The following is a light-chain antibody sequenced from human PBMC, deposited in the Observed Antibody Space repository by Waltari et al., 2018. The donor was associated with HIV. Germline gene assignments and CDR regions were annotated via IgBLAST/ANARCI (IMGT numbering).Light chain of an antibody. V-gene: IGKV1-39*01. CDR3: QQSFSTPPLS. CDR1: QSIGTY. J-gene: IGKJ4*01. CDR2: AAS. Sequence: DIQLTQSPYSLSASVGGRVTITCRASQSIGTYLNWYQQKPGKAPNLLIYAASNLQNGGPSPFSGSGAGTDFTLTISNLQPGDFATYYCQQSFSTPPLSFGGGTRVKI.